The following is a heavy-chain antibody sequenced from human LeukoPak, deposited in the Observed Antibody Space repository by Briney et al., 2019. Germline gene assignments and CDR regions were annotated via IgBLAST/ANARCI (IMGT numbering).Heavy chain of an antibody. D-gene: IGHD2-2*01. CDR3: ARRKRSGCSSTSCLLNWFDP. V-gene: IGHV4-34*01. CDR2: INHTGST. J-gene: IGHJ5*02. CDR1: GGSFSGYY. Sequence: PSETLSLTCAAYGGSFSGYYWSWIRQPPGKGLEWIGEINHTGSTNYNPYLKSRVTISVDTTTNHLSLQLSSVTAADTTVYYCARRKRSGCSSTSCLLNWFDPWGEGTLVTVSS.